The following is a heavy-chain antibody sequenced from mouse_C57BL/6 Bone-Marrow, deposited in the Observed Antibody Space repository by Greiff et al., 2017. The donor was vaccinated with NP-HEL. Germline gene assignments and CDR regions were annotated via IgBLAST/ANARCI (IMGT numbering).Heavy chain of an antibody. CDR3: VLITTVVAWYFDV. D-gene: IGHD1-1*01. Sequence: EVKLVESVAELVRPGASVKLSCTASGFNIKNTYMHWVKQRPEQGLEWIGRIDPANGNTKYAPKFQGKATITADTSSNTAYLQLSSLTSEDTAIYYCVLITTVVAWYFDVWGTGTTVTVSS. CDR2: IDPANGNT. J-gene: IGHJ1*03. V-gene: IGHV14-3*01. CDR1: GFNIKNTY.